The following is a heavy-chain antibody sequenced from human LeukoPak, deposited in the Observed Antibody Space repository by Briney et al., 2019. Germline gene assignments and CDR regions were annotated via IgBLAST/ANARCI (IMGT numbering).Heavy chain of an antibody. Sequence: AASVKVSCKASGGTFSSYAISWVRQAPGQGLEWMGGIIPIFGTANYAQKFQGRVTITADKSTSTDYMELSSLRSEDTAVYYCARDIVPAASGAFDIWGQGTMVTVSS. J-gene: IGHJ3*02. V-gene: IGHV1-69*06. CDR1: GGTFSSYA. CDR3: ARDIVPAASGAFDI. CDR2: IIPIFGTA. D-gene: IGHD2-2*01.